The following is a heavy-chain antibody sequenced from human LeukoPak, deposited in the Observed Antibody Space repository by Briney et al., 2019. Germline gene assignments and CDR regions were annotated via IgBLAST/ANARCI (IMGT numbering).Heavy chain of an antibody. CDR2: IYHSGST. V-gene: IGHV4-38-2*02. J-gene: IGHJ4*02. Sequence: SETLSLTCTVSGYSISSGYYWGWIRQPPGKGLEWIGSIYHSGSTYYNPSLKSRVTISVDTSKNHFSLKLSSVTAADTAVYYCARDGIVGARDSNWGQGTLVTVSS. CDR1: GYSISSGYY. CDR3: ARDGIVGARDSN. D-gene: IGHD1-26*01.